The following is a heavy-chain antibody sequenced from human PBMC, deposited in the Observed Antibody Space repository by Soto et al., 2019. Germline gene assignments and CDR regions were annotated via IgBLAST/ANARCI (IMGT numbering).Heavy chain of an antibody. J-gene: IGHJ4*02. CDR1: GGTFSSYA. CDR3: ARGPLGYCSGGSCSNRHFDY. Sequence: QVQLVQSGAEVKKPGSSVKVSCKASGGTFSSYAISWVRQAPGQGLEWMGGIIPIFGTANYAQKFQGRVTITPDQSNSKSYMELSSLRSEDTAVYYCARGPLGYCSGGSCSNRHFDYWGQGTLVTVSS. D-gene: IGHD2-15*01. CDR2: IIPIFGTA. V-gene: IGHV1-69*01.